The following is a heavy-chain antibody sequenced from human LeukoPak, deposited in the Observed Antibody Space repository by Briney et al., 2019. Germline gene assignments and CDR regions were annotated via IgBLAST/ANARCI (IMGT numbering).Heavy chain of an antibody. V-gene: IGHV4-30-2*01. J-gene: IGHJ4*02. CDR3: ARTEAVRSPVFDY. CDR1: GGSISSGGYS. CDR2: IFDSGST. Sequence: SETLSLTCAVSGGSISSGGYSWSWIRQPPGKGLEWIGYIFDSGSTYYSPSLKSRVTISVERSRNQFSLQLSSVTAADTAVYYCARTEAVRSPVFDYWGQGTLVTVSS. D-gene: IGHD6-6*01.